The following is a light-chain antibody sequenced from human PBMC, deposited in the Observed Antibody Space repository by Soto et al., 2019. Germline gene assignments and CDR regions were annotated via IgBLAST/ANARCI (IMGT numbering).Light chain of an antibody. CDR1: QSVGSS. Sequence: ILLTQSPATLSLSPGERATLSCRASQSVGSSLAWFQQKPGQAPRLLIYDASNRATGIPARFSGSGSGTDFTLTISSLEPEDFAVYYCQQRGSWPQLTFGGGTRLEIK. V-gene: IGKV3-11*01. CDR3: QQRGSWPQLT. CDR2: DAS. J-gene: IGKJ5*01.